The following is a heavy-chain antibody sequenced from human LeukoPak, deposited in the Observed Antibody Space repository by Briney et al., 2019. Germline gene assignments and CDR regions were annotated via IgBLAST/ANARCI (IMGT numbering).Heavy chain of an antibody. J-gene: IGHJ6*02. CDR1: GFTVSSNY. CDR3: ARRDQDTPFEPYGMDV. V-gene: IGHV3-53*01. Sequence: GSLRLSCAASGFTVSSNYMSWVRQAPGKGLEWVSVIDSGGSTYYADSVKGRFTISRDNSKNTLYLQMNSLRAEDTAVYYCARRDQDTPFEPYGMDVWGQGTTVTVSS. CDR2: IDSGGST.